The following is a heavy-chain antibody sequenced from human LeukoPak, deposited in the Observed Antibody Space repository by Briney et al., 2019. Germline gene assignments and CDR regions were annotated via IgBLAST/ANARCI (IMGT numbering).Heavy chain of an antibody. V-gene: IGHV4-39*07. CDR3: SRTSYNSGPTPGGY. D-gene: IGHD3-10*01. J-gene: IGHJ4*02. CDR2: VFHSGST. Sequence: SETLSLTCTVSGGSVDSGSYYWGWIRQSPGKGLEWIGEVFHSGSTNYNPSLESRVIISVDTSKREFFLKLHSVTAADTAVYYCSRTSYNSGPTPGGYWGRGTLVTVSS. CDR1: GGSVDSGSYY.